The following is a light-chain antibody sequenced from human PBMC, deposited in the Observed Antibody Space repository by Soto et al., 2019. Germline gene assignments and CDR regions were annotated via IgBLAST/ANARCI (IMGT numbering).Light chain of an antibody. J-gene: IGLJ3*02. V-gene: IGLV1-51*01. Sequence: QSVLTQPPSVSAAPGQTVTVSCSGNSSNIGSSYVSWYQQFPGTAPRLLIYDDNKRPSGIRDRFSGSKSGTSATLAITGLQTGDEAVYYCGTWDSSLTNGRAVFGGGTKLTVL. CDR2: DDN. CDR1: SSNIGSSY. CDR3: GTWDSSLTNGRAV.